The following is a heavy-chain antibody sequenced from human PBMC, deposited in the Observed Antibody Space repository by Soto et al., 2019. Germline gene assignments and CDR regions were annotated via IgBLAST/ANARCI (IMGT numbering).Heavy chain of an antibody. CDR2: IYYSGSA. D-gene: IGHD3-10*01. Sequence: PSETLSLTCTVSGGSVSNISDYWSWVRQPPGKGLEWIGYIYYSGSADYNPSLGSRVTISLDTSKNQFSLKLSSVTTADTAVYYCARGVGLGYYYYHMDLCGQGTTVTVSS. CDR1: GGSVSNISDY. J-gene: IGHJ6*02. V-gene: IGHV4-61*01. CDR3: ARGVGLGYYYYHMDL.